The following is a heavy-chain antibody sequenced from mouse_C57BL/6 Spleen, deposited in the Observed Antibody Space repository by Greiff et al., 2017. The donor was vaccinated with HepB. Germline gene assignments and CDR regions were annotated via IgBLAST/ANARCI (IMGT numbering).Heavy chain of an antibody. CDR3: ERSNYVRDY. CDR2: INPYNGGT. D-gene: IGHD2-5*01. V-gene: IGHV1-19*01. Sequence: VQLQQSGPVLVKPGASVKMSCKASGYTFTDYYMNWVKQSHGKSLEWIGVINPYNGGTSYNQKFKGKATLTVDKSSSTAYMELNSLTSEDSAVYYCERSNYVRDYWGQGTSVTVSS. CDR1: GYTFTDYY. J-gene: IGHJ4*01.